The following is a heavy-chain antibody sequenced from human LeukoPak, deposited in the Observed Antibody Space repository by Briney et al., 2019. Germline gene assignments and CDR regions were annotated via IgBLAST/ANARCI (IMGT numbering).Heavy chain of an antibody. CDR2: IRYDGSNK. CDR1: GFTFSSYG. D-gene: IGHD5-12*01. CDR3: AKDTVKVTTIRRVSHYMDV. J-gene: IGHJ6*03. V-gene: IGHV3-30*02. Sequence: PGGSLRLSCAASGFTFSSYGMHWVRQAPGKGLEWVTFIRYDGSNKYYADSVKGRFIISRDNSKNTLYLQMNSLRAEDTAVYYCAKDTVKVTTIRRVSHYMDVWGKGTTVTISS.